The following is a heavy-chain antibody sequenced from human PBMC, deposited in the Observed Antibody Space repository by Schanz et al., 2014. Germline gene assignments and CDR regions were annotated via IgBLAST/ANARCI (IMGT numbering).Heavy chain of an antibody. Sequence: EVQLVESGGGLVKPGGSLRLSCAASGFSFSDYSMSWVRQAPGKGLEWVSSLSGGSSYIFYADSVKGRFTISRDNSKDTLYLQMSGLTPEDTAVYYCASDYNYFETEAPWGQGTLVTVSS. CDR3: ASDYNYFETEAP. D-gene: IGHD3-16*01. V-gene: IGHV3-21*01. CDR2: LSGGSSYI. J-gene: IGHJ5*02. CDR1: GFSFSDYS.